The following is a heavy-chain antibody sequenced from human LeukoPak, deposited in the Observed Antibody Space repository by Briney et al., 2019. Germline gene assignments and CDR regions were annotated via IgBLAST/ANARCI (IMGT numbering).Heavy chain of an antibody. CDR1: GGSISSYY. Sequence: KSSETLSLTCTVSGGSISSYYWSWIRQPPGKGLEWIGYIYYSGSTNYNPSLKSRVTISVDTSKNQFSLKLSSVTAADTAVYYCARGTYYDYVWGSYRLDYYYYYMDVWGKGTTVTISS. J-gene: IGHJ6*03. CDR3: ARGTYYDYVWGSYRLDYYYYYMDV. CDR2: IYYSGST. D-gene: IGHD3-16*02. V-gene: IGHV4-59*01.